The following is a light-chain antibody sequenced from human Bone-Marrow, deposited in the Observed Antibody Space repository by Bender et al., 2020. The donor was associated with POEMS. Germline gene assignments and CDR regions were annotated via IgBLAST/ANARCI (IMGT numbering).Light chain of an antibody. CDR2: ANN. J-gene: IGLJ3*02. CDR3: TAWDDSLTGWV. CDR1: SSNVETNA. V-gene: IGLV1-44*01. Sequence: QSVLTQPPSASGTPGQRVTISCSGGSSNVETNAVNWYQQFPGTAPKLLIYANNQRPSGVPDRFSGSKSGTSASLAISGLQSEDAADYYCTAWDDSLTGWVFGGGTKLTVL.